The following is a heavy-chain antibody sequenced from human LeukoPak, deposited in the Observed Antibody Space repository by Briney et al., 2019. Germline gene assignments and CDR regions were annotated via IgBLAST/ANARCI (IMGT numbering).Heavy chain of an antibody. Sequence: PGGSPRLSCIESGFAFSSCGMHWVRQAPGKGLEWVAFIRSDGSNKYYADSVKGRFTISRDNSKNTLYLQLDSLRAEDTAVYYCAKDRGVGFGEVWGQGTLVTVSS. CDR1: GFAFSSCG. J-gene: IGHJ4*02. CDR2: IRSDGSNK. CDR3: AKDRGVGFGEV. D-gene: IGHD3-10*01. V-gene: IGHV3-30*02.